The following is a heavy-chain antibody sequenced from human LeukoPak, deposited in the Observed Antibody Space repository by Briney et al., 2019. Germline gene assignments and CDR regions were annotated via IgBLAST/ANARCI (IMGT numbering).Heavy chain of an antibody. CDR1: GFTFGNYA. D-gene: IGHD6-13*01. J-gene: IGHJ3*02. CDR2: ISGSGGST. Sequence: PGGSLRLSCAASGFTFGNYAMSWVRQAPGKGLEWVSAISGSGGSTYYPDSVKGRFTISRDNSKNTLYLQMNSLRAEDTAVYYCEAGTAAFDIWGQGTMVTVSS. CDR3: EAGTAAFDI. V-gene: IGHV3-23*01.